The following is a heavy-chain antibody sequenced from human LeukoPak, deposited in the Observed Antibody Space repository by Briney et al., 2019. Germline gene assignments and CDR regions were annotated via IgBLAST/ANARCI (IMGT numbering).Heavy chain of an antibody. V-gene: IGHV3-30*18. Sequence: PGGSLTLFCAASGFTFSIHGILWVRQAPGKGLVWVAVISYDGTNKYYADSVKGRFTISRDNSKNTLYLQMNSLRAEDTAVYCCAKQSGYYYDSSGYYYATDWGQGTLVTVSS. CDR1: GFTFSIHG. J-gene: IGHJ4*02. D-gene: IGHD3-22*01. CDR2: ISYDGTNK. CDR3: AKQSGYYYDSSGYYYATD.